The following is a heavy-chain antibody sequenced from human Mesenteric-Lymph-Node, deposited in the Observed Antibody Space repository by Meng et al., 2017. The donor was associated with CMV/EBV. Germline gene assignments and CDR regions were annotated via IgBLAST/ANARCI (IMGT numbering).Heavy chain of an antibody. CDR3: ASINYDFWSGSQT. D-gene: IGHD3-3*01. CDR2: ISTSGSTI. J-gene: IGHJ5*02. V-gene: IGHV3-48*01. CDR1: GFTFSDYS. Sequence: GGSLRLSCAASGFTFSDYSMNWVRQAPGKGLEWVSYISTSGSTIFYADSVKGRFTISRDEAKNSLYLQMNSLRAEDTALYYCASINYDFWSGSQTWGRGTLVTVSS.